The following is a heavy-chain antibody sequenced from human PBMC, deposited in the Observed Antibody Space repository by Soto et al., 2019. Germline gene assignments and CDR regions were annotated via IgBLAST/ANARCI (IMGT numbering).Heavy chain of an antibody. D-gene: IGHD3-10*01. CDR3: ARDTWLGELALGYYYGMDV. CDR1: GYSISSGYY. J-gene: IGHJ6*02. CDR2: IYHSGST. V-gene: IGHV4-38-2*02. Sequence: SETLSLTCAVSGYSISSGYYWGWIRQPPGKGLEWIGSIYHSGSTYYNPSLKSRVTISVDTSKNQFSLKLSSVTAADTAVYYCARDTWLGELALGYYYGMDVWGQGTTVTVSS.